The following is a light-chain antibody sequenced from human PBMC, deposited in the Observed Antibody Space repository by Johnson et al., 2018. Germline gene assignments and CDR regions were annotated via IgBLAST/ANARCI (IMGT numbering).Light chain of an antibody. Sequence: VLTQPPSVSAAPGQKVTISCSGSSSNIGNNYVSWYQQLPGTAPKLLIYENNKRPSGIPDRFSGYKSGPSATLGITGLQTGDEADYYCGTWDSSLSAGNVSGTGTKVTVL. J-gene: IGLJ1*01. V-gene: IGLV1-51*02. CDR3: GTWDSSLSAGNV. CDR1: SSNIGNNY. CDR2: ENN.